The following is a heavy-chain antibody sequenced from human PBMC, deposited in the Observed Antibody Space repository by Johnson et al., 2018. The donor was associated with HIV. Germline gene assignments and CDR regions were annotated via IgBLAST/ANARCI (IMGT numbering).Heavy chain of an antibody. J-gene: IGHJ3*01. D-gene: IGHD1-26*01. V-gene: IGHV3-NL1*01. Sequence: QVQLVESGGNVVRPGGSLRLSCTASGFTFSSYGMHWVRQAPGKGLEWVSVIYSGGSTYYVDSVKGRFTVSSDNSKNTLCLQMNSLRVEDTPVSSCASGGPLSGSDECCFDVWGQGTMVTVSS. CDR3: ASGGPLSGSDECCFDV. CDR1: GFTFSSYG. CDR2: IYSGGST.